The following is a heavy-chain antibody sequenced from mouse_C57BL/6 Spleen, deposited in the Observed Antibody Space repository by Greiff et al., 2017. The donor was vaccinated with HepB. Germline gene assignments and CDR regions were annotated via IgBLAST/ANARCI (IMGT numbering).Heavy chain of an antibody. CDR3: ARHGNGSSPFDY. J-gene: IGHJ2*01. Sequence: EVMLVESGGDLVKPGGSLKLSCAASGFTFSSYGMSWVRQTPDKRLEWVATISSGGSYTYYPDSVKGRFTISRDNAKNTLYLQMSSLKSEDTAMYYCARHGNGSSPFDYWGQGTTLTVSS. CDR1: GFTFSSYG. V-gene: IGHV5-6*01. CDR2: ISSGGSYT. D-gene: IGHD1-1*01.